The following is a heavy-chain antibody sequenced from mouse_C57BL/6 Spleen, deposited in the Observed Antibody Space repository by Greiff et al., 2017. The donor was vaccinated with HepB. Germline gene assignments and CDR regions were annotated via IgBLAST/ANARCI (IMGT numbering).Heavy chain of an antibody. CDR2: IYPGDGDT. Sequence: QLVESGPELVKPGASVKISCKASGYAFSSSWMNWVKQRPGKGLEWIGRIYPGDGDTNYNGKFKGKATLTADKSSSTAYMQLSSLTSEDSAVYFCARGGLNYAMDYWGQGTSVTVSS. CDR1: GYAFSSSW. J-gene: IGHJ4*01. V-gene: IGHV1-82*01. CDR3: ARGGLNYAMDY.